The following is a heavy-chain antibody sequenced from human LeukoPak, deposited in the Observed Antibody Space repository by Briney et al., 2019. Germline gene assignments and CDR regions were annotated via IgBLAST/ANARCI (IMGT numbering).Heavy chain of an antibody. Sequence: ASVKVSCTASGYTFSSYAMHWVRQAPGQRLEWMGWINAGNGNTKYSQKFQGRVTITRDTSANTAYMELSSLRSEDTAVYYCARGGDYEVSCWGQGTLVTVSS. D-gene: IGHD4-17*01. CDR3: ARGGDYEVSC. V-gene: IGHV1-3*01. CDR2: INAGNGNT. CDR1: GYTFSSYA. J-gene: IGHJ4*02.